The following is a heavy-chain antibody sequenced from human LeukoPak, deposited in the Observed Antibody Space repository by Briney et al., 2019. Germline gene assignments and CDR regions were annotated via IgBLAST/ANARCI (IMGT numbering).Heavy chain of an antibody. CDR1: GYTFTGYY. Sequence: GASVKVSCKASGYTFTGYYMHWVRQAPGQGLEWMGWINPNSGGTNYAQKFQGRVTMTRDTSISTAYMELSRLRSDDTAVYYCARAYPNVDIVATLDYWGQGTLVTVSS. J-gene: IGHJ4*02. V-gene: IGHV1-2*02. CDR3: ARAYPNVDIVATLDY. D-gene: IGHD5-12*01. CDR2: INPNSGGT.